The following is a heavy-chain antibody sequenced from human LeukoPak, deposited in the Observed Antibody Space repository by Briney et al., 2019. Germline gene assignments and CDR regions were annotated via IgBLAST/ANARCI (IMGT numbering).Heavy chain of an antibody. CDR3: ARDPPASPEFQGYCSSTSCNLWY. Sequence: ASVKVSCKASVYTFTGYYMHWVRQAPGQGLEWMGWINPNSGGTNYAQKFQGRVTMTRDTSISTAYMELSRLRSDDTAVYYCARDPPASPEFQGYCSSTSCNLWYCGQGTLVTVSS. J-gene: IGHJ4*02. D-gene: IGHD2-2*01. V-gene: IGHV1-2*02. CDR2: INPNSGGT. CDR1: VYTFTGYY.